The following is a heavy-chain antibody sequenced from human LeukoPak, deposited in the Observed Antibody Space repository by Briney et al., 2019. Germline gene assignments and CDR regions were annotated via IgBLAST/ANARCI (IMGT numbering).Heavy chain of an antibody. D-gene: IGHD5-12*01. CDR1: GFTFSSYD. CDR2: ISGSGGST. Sequence: PGGSLRLSCAAFGFTFSSYDMNWVRQAPGKGLEWVSSISGSGGSTHYADSVKGRFTISRDNSKTTLYLQMNSLRAEDTAIYYCVKDRGTYHFDYWGQGTLVTVSS. J-gene: IGHJ4*02. V-gene: IGHV3-23*01. CDR3: VKDRGTYHFDY.